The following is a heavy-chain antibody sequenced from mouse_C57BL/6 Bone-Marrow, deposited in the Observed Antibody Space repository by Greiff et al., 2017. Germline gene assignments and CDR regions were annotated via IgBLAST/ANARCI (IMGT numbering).Heavy chain of an antibody. CDR3: KRDGVLWKAMDY. V-gene: IGHV5-9-1*02. CDR1: GFTFSSYA. CDR2: ISSGGVYI. Sequence: EVKLMESGEGLVKPGGSLKLSCAASGFTFSSYAMSWVRQTPEKRLEWVAYISSGGVYIYYADTVKGRFTLSRDNARNTLYLQMSSLKSEDTAMDYSKRDGVLWKAMDYWGKGTSVTVSS. D-gene: IGHD1-1*02. J-gene: IGHJ4*01.